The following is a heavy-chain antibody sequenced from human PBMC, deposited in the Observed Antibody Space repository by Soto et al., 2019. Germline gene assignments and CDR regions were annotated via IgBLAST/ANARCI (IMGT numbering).Heavy chain of an antibody. CDR2: IYYSGST. D-gene: IGHD5-18*01. Sequence: SETLSLTCTVSGGSTSSYYWSWIRQPPGKGLEWIGYIYYSGSTNYNPSLKSRVTISVDTSKNQFSLKLSSVTAADTAVYYCARITVADTAMVEYYYYGMDVWGQGTTVTVSS. CDR3: ARITVADTAMVEYYYYGMDV. V-gene: IGHV4-59*01. J-gene: IGHJ6*02. CDR1: GGSTSSYY.